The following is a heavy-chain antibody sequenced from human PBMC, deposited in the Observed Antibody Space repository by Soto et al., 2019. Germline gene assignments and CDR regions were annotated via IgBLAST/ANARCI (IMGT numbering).Heavy chain of an antibody. V-gene: IGHV4-31*03. Sequence: QVQLQESGPGLVKPSQTLSLTCTVSGGSISSGGYYWSWIRQHPGKGLEWIGYIYYSGSTYYNPSLKGRVTISVDTSKNQFSLKLSSVTAADTAVYYCARDVGGNYVWFDPWGQGTLVTVSS. J-gene: IGHJ5*02. D-gene: IGHD4-4*01. CDR1: GGSISSGGYY. CDR2: IYYSGST. CDR3: ARDVGGNYVWFDP.